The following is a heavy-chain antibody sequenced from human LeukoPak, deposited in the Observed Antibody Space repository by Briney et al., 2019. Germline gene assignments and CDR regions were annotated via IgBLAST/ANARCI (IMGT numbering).Heavy chain of an antibody. CDR1: GGSISSYY. Sequence: PSETLSLTCIVTGGSISSYYWSWIRQPPGKGLEWIGEINHSGSTNYNPSLKSRVTISVDTSKNQFSLKLSPVTAADTAVYYCARGKSGSSWTRWFDPWGQGTLVTVSS. D-gene: IGHD6-13*01. CDR2: INHSGST. J-gene: IGHJ5*02. V-gene: IGHV4-34*01. CDR3: ARGKSGSSWTRWFDP.